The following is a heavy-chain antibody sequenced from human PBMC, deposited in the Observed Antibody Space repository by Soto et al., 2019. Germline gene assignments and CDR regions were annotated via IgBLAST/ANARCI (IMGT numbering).Heavy chain of an antibody. CDR2: ISYDGSNK. Sequence: GGSLRLSWAASGFTFSSYGMHWVRQAPGKGLEWVAVISYDGSNKYYADSVKGRFTISRDNSKNTLYLQMNSLRAEDTAVYYCAKAQITMVRGVIVDGRFDYWGQGTLVTVSS. D-gene: IGHD3-10*01. V-gene: IGHV3-30*18. CDR3: AKAQITMVRGVIVDGRFDY. J-gene: IGHJ4*02. CDR1: GFTFSSYG.